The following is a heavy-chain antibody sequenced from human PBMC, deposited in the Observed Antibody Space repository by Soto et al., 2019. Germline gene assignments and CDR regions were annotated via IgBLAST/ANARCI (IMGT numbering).Heavy chain of an antibody. CDR3: ARATTVTTNYYYYYGMDV. CDR2: INAGNGNT. D-gene: IGHD4-17*01. Sequence: ASVKVSCKASGYTFTSYAMHWVRQAPGQRLEWMGWINAGNGNTKYSQKFQGRVTITRDTSASTAYMELSSLRSEDTAVYYCARATTVTTNYYYYYGMDVWAKGPRSPSP. V-gene: IGHV1-3*01. J-gene: IGHJ6*02. CDR1: GYTFTSYA.